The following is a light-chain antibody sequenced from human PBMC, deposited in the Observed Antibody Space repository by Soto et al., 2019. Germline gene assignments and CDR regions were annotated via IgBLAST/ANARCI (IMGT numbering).Light chain of an antibody. CDR2: EVS. CDR1: SSNVGGSNY. V-gene: IGLV2-8*01. J-gene: IGLJ3*02. CDR3: SSYAGSNNVV. Sequence: QSALTQPPSASGSPGQSVTISCTGTSSNVGGSNYVSWYQQHPGKAPKLMIYEVSERPSGVPDRFSGSKSGNTASLTVSGLQAEEEADYYCSSYAGSNNVVFGGGTKLTVL.